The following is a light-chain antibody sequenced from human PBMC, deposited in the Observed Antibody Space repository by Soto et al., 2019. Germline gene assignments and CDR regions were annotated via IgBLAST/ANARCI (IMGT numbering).Light chain of an antibody. J-gene: IGKJ5*01. Sequence: IVLTQSPDTLSLSPGERATLSCRAIQSVSGNYLAWCRQTPGQPPRLLIYGAFNRATGIPARFSGSGSGTDFTLTVSSLEPEDSAVYYCQQRNVWPPVTFGQGTRLEIK. CDR3: QQRNVWPPVT. CDR1: QSVSGNY. V-gene: IGKV3-11*01. CDR2: GAF.